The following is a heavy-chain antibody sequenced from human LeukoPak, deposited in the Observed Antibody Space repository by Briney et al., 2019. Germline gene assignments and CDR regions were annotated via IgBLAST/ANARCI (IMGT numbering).Heavy chain of an antibody. CDR1: GYTFTGYY. V-gene: IGHV1-2*02. CDR3: ARDLHWGSDY. D-gene: IGHD7-27*01. Sequence: GASVKVSCKASGYTFTGYYIHWVRQAPGQGLEWMGWINPNTGDTNYAQRFQGRVTMTRDMSINTAYMELSRLRSDDTAVYYCARDLHWGSDYWGQGTLVTVSS. CDR2: INPNTGDT. J-gene: IGHJ4*02.